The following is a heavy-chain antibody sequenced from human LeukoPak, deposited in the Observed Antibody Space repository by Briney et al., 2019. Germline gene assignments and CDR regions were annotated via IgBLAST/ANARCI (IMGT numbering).Heavy chain of an antibody. CDR1: GGSISSSTYY. CDR2: IYYSGST. CDR3: VRGSTLRHYQY. D-gene: IGHD3-16*01. V-gene: IGHV4-39*01. Sequence: SETLSLTCTVSGGSISSSTYYWGWIRRPPGKGLEWIGSIYYSGSTYYNPSIKSRVTVSVDTSKNQFSLKLSPVTAADTAVYYCVRGSTLRHYQYWGQGTLVTVSS. J-gene: IGHJ4*02.